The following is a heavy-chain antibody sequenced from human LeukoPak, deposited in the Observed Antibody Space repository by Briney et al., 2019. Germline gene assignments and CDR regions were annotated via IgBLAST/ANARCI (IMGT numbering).Heavy chain of an antibody. V-gene: IGHV3-9*01. D-gene: IGHD5-24*01. CDR1: GFTFDDYA. J-gene: IGHJ4*02. Sequence: PGRSLRLSCAASGFTFDDYAMHWVRQAPGKGLEWVSGLSWNSGHIDYADSVKGRFTISRDNAKNSLYLQMNSLRADDTALYYCAKGRDGYDFLFDYWGQGALVTVST. CDR2: LSWNSGHI. CDR3: AKGRDGYDFLFDY.